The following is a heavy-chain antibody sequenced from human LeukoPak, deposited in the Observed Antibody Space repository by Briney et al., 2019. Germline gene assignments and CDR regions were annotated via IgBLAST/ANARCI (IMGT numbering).Heavy chain of an antibody. CDR3: ARGYSRSWYGFNSFDP. CDR1: GGSMSTYY. Sequence: PSETLSLTCTVSGGSMSTYYWSWIRQSPGKGLEWIGYIYYSGSTSYNPSLKSRLTISIDTSKTQFYLKLSSVTAADTAVYYCARGYSRSWYGFNSFDPWGQGTLVTVSS. CDR2: IYYSGST. V-gene: IGHV4-59*01. D-gene: IGHD6-13*01. J-gene: IGHJ5*02.